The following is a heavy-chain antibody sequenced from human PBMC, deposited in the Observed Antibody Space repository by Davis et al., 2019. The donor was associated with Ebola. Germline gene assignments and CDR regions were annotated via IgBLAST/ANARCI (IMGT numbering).Heavy chain of an antibody. CDR3: TTLSTVTTMYFDL. D-gene: IGHD4-17*01. CDR1: GFTFDDYT. J-gene: IGHJ2*01. CDR2: ISWDGDIR. V-gene: IGHV3-43*01. Sequence: GGSLRLSCAASGFTFDDYTLHWVRQAPGKGLEWVSLISWDGDIRYYADSVKGRFTISRDDSKNSVYLQMNSLKIDDTAVYYCTTLSTVTTMYFDLWGRGTLVTVSS.